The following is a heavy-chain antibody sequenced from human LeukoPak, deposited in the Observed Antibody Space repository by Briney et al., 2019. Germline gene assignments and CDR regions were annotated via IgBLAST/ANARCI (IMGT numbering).Heavy chain of an antibody. Sequence: SETLSLTCTVSGYSISSGYYWSWIRQPPGKGLEWIRYIYYSGSTNYNPSLKSRVTISVDTSKNQFSLKLSSVTAADTAVYYCARDHARGFDIWGQGTMVTVSS. CDR3: ARDHARGFDI. J-gene: IGHJ3*02. CDR1: GYSISSGYY. V-gene: IGHV4-61*01. CDR2: IYYSGST.